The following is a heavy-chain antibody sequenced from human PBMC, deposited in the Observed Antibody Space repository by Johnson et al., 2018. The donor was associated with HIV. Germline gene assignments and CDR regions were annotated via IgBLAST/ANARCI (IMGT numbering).Heavy chain of an antibody. Sequence: VQLVESGGGLVQPGGSLRLSCAASRFTFSSNDMHWVRQATGKGLEWVSTIGPGGDTYYPESVKGRFTVSRENAKNSLYLQLNSLRAGDTAVYYCAREYYDSSGYYYGGVSAFDIWGQGTMVTVSS. CDR3: AREYYDSSGYYYGGVSAFDI. CDR2: IGPGGDT. V-gene: IGHV3-13*01. D-gene: IGHD3-22*01. CDR1: RFTFSSND. J-gene: IGHJ3*02.